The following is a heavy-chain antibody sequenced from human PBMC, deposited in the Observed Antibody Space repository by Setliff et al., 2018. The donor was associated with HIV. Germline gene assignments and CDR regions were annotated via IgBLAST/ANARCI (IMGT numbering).Heavy chain of an antibody. D-gene: IGHD1-26*01. V-gene: IGHV1-69*13. Sequence: SVKVSCKASGGTFSSYAISWVRQAPGQGLEWMGGIIPILGPANYAQKFQGRVTITAGEYTTTSYMELRNLRSEDTAIYYCARSPDPYSGTTDYWGQGTLVTVSS. CDR3: ARSPDPYSGTTDY. J-gene: IGHJ4*02. CDR2: IIPILGPA. CDR1: GGTFSSYA.